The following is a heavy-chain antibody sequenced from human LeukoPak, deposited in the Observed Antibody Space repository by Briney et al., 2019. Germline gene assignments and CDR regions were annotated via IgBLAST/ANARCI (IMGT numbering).Heavy chain of an antibody. J-gene: IGHJ4*02. CDR1: GFTFRSYW. CDR2: IKQDGSEK. D-gene: IGHD2-2*01. Sequence: PGGPLRLSCAASGFTFRSYWMNWVRQAPGKGLEWVANIKQDGSEKYYVDSVKGRFTISRDNAKNSLYLQMNSLRAEDTAVYYCARVARGYCSSTSCYQDFDYWGQGTLVTVSS. V-gene: IGHV3-7*02. CDR3: ARVARGYCSSTSCYQDFDY.